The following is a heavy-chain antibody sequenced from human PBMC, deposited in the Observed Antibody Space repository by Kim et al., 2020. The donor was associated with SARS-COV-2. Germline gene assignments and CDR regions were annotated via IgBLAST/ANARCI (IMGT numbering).Heavy chain of an antibody. V-gene: IGHV1-18*01. CDR2: ISAYNGNT. CDR3: ARDPLYIAAAGNYYYYGMDV. J-gene: IGHJ6*02. CDR1: GYTFTSYG. Sequence: ASVKVSCKASGYTFTSYGISWVRQAPGQGLEWMGWISAYNGNTNYAQKLQGRVTMTTDTSTSTAYMELRSLRSDDTAVYYCARDPLYIAAAGNYYYYGMDVWGQGTTVSVSS. D-gene: IGHD6-13*01.